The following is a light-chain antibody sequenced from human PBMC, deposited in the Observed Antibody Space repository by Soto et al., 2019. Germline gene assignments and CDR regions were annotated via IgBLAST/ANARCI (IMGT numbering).Light chain of an antibody. Sequence: VLTQPPSATVSIAQGVTTSCSGSSSNIGSNTVNWYQQLPGTAPKLLIYSNNQRPSGVPDRFSGSKSGTSASLAISGLQSEDEADYYCAAWDDSLNGPVFGTGTKVTVL. CDR2: SNN. CDR1: SSNIGSNT. CDR3: AAWDDSLNGPV. V-gene: IGLV1-44*01. J-gene: IGLJ1*01.